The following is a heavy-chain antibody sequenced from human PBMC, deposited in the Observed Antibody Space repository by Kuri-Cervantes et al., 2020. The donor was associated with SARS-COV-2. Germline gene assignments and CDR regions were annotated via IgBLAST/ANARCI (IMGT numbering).Heavy chain of an antibody. CDR2: INHSGST. J-gene: IGHJ4*02. V-gene: IGHV4-34*01. D-gene: IGHD5-18*01. CDR1: GGSFSGYY. Sequence: GSLRLSCAVYGGSFSGYYWSWIRQPPGKGLEWIGEINHSGSTNYNPSLKSRVTISVDTSKNQFSLKLSSVTAADTAVYYCARLRNTATLDYWGQGTLVTVSS. CDR3: ARLRNTATLDY.